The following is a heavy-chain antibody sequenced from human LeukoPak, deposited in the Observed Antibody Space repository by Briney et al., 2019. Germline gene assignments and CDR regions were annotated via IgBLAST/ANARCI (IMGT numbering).Heavy chain of an antibody. CDR2: ISGSGGST. Sequence: GGSLRLSCAASGFTFSSYAMSWVRQAPGKGLEWVSAISGSGGSTYYADSVKGRFTISRDNSKNTLYLQMNSLRAEDTAVYYCARSRLYYDTSGYFTYYFDYWGQGTLVTVSS. D-gene: IGHD3-22*01. V-gene: IGHV3-23*01. CDR3: ARSRLYYDTSGYFTYYFDY. CDR1: GFTFSSYA. J-gene: IGHJ4*02.